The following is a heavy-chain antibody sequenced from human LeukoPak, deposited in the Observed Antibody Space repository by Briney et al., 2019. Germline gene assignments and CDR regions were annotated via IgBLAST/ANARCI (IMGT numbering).Heavy chain of an antibody. CDR3: ARGTNDAFDI. V-gene: IGHV4-30-2*01. D-gene: IGHD1/OR15-1a*01. Sequence: PSQTLSLTCAVSGGSISSCGYSWSWIRQPPGKGLEWIGYIYHSGSTYYNPSLKSRVTISVDRSKNQFSLKLSSVTAADTAVYYCARGTNDAFDIWGQGTMVTVPS. CDR2: IYHSGST. J-gene: IGHJ3*02. CDR1: GGSISSCGYS.